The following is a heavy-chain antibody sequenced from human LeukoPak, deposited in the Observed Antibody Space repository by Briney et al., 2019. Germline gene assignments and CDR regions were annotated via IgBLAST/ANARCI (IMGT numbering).Heavy chain of an antibody. CDR1: GFTFSSYS. J-gene: IGHJ6*03. CDR2: ISSSGSTI. Sequence: PGGSLRLSCAASGFTFSSYSMNWVRQAPGKGLEWVSYISSSGSTIYYADSVKGRFTISRDNAKNSLYLQMNSLRAEDTAVYYCASPRIAVAGRGNYYYYYYMDVWGKGTTVTVSS. CDR3: ASPRIAVAGRGNYYYYYYMDV. V-gene: IGHV3-48*04. D-gene: IGHD6-19*01.